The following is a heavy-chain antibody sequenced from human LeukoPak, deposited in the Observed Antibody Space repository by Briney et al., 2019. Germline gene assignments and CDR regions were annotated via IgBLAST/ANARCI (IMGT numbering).Heavy chain of an antibody. D-gene: IGHD3-22*01. CDR1: GYSIRSGYY. V-gene: IGHV4-38-2*01. CDR3: ARQYWDDSKLDY. J-gene: IGHJ4*02. Sequence: SEALSLTCAVSGYSIRSGYYWGGIGQPTGKWLEWIRNIDHRGSTYYHPSLKSRVTIAVDTSENQFSLKLSSVTTADTAVYYCARQYWDDSKLDYWGQGTLVTVSS. CDR2: IDHRGST.